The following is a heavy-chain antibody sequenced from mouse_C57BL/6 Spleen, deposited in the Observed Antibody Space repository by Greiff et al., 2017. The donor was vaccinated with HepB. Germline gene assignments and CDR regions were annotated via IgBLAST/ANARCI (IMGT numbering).Heavy chain of an antibody. V-gene: IGHV5-17*01. CDR2: ISSGSSTI. CDR3: ARPLTGTGAMDY. D-gene: IGHD4-1*01. CDR1: GFTFSDYG. Sequence: EVKLVESGGGLVKPGGSLKLSCAASGFTFSDYGMHWVRQAPEKGLEWVAYISSGSSTIYYADTVKGRFTISRDNAKNTLFLHMTSLRSEDTAMHYCARPLTGTGAMDYWGQGTSVTVSS. J-gene: IGHJ4*01.